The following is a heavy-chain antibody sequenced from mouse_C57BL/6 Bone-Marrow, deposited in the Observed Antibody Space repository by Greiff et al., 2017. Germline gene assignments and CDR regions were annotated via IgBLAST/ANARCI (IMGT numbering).Heavy chain of an antibody. J-gene: IGHJ1*03. Sequence: QVQLQQPGAELVKPGASVKLSCKASGYTFTSYWMQWVKQRPGQGLEWIGEIDPSDSYTNYNQKFKGKATLTVDTSSSTAYMQLSSLTSEDSAVYFCARKYYGPWYFDVWGTGTTVTVSS. CDR3: ARKYYGPWYFDV. CDR1: GYTFTSYW. CDR2: IDPSDSYT. D-gene: IGHD1-1*01. V-gene: IGHV1-50*01.